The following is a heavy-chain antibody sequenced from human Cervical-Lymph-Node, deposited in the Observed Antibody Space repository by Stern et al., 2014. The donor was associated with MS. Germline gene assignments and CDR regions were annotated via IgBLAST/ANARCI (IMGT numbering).Heavy chain of an antibody. Sequence: EVQLVESGGGLVKPGGSLRLSCAGSGFTFSNVWMNWVRQAPGKGLEWVARIKSRTDGGTSGYGAPVKGRFTISRDDSKNTLYLQIDNLRAEDTAVYYCTTIGYTASRSGFFDFWGQGTLVTVSS. CDR2: IKSRTDGGTS. V-gene: IGHV3-15*05. J-gene: IGHJ4*02. D-gene: IGHD5-18*01. CDR1: GFTFSNVW. CDR3: TTIGYTASRSGFFDF.